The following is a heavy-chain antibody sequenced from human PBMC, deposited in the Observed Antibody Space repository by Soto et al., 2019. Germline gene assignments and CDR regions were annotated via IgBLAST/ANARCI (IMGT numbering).Heavy chain of an antibody. Sequence: GASVKVSCKASGYAFTSYGISWVRQAPGQGLEWMGWISAYNGNTNYAQKLQGRVTMTTDTSTSTAYMELRSLRSDDTAVYYCARLDIVVVPAAMNYYYYMDVWGKGTTVTAP. V-gene: IGHV1-18*01. CDR2: ISAYNGNT. D-gene: IGHD2-2*03. CDR3: ARLDIVVVPAAMNYYYYMDV. CDR1: GYAFTSYG. J-gene: IGHJ6*03.